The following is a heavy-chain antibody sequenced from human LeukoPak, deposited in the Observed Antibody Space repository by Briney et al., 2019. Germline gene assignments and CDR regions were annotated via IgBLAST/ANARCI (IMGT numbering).Heavy chain of an antibody. J-gene: IGHJ4*02. V-gene: IGHV3-21*01. D-gene: IGHD2-2*01. Sequence: GGSLRLSCAASGFTFSSYSMNWVRQAPGKGLEWVSSISSSSSYIYYADSVKGRFTISRDNAKNSLYLQMNSLRAEDTAVYYCARSPGDIVVVPAASDYWGQGTLVTVSS. CDR1: GFTFSSYS. CDR2: ISSSSSYI. CDR3: ARSPGDIVVVPAASDY.